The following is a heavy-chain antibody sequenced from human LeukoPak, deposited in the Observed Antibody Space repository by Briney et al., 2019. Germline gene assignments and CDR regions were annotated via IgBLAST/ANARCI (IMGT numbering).Heavy chain of an antibody. J-gene: IGHJ4*02. D-gene: IGHD3-10*01. CDR3: ARDPRGFGELPYYFDY. CDR1: GGTFSSYA. V-gene: IGHV1-69*04. CDR2: IIPILGIA. Sequence: GASVKVSCKASGGTFSSYAISWVRQAPGQGLEWMGRIIPILGIANHAQKFQGRVTITADKSTSTAYMEVSSLRSEDTAVYYCARDPRGFGELPYYFDYWGQGTLVTVSS.